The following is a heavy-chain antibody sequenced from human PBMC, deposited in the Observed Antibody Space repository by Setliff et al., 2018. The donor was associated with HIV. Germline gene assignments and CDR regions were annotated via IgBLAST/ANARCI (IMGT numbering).Heavy chain of an antibody. CDR1: GDSVSGYY. CDR3: ARDQKGYSYGYFDS. J-gene: IGHJ4*02. D-gene: IGHD5-18*01. V-gene: IGHV4-4*07. Sequence: PETLSLTCAVSGDSVSGYYWSWIRQPAGRGLEWIGRVHNSAGSNYNPSLKSRVTMSVDTSKNQFSLRLSSVTAADTAVYYCARDQKGYSYGYFDSWGQGTLVTVSS. CDR2: VHNSAGS.